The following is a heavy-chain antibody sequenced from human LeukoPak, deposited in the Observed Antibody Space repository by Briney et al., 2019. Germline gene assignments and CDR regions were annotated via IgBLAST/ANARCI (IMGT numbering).Heavy chain of an antibody. J-gene: IGHJ4*02. CDR2: INPNSGGT. V-gene: IGHV1-2*02. CDR1: GYTFTGYY. Sequence: SVKVSCKASGYTFTGYYMHWVRQAPGQGLEWMGWINPNSGGTKYAQKFQGRVTMTRDTSISTAYMELSRLRSDDTAVYYCARLASGSYYVFDYWGQGTLVTVSS. D-gene: IGHD1-26*01. CDR3: ARLASGSYYVFDY.